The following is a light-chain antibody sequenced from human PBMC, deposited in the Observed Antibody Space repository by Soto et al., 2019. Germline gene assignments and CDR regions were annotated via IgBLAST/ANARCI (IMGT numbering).Light chain of an antibody. J-gene: IGKJ3*01. V-gene: IGKV1-33*01. CDR1: RDISNY. Sequence: DIQMTQSPSSLSASVGDRVTITCQASRDISNYLNWFQQKPGKAPKLLIYDASNLETGVPSRFSGSGSGTDFTFTISSLQPEDIATYFCQQYDHLPFTFGPGTKVDIK. CDR3: QQYDHLPFT. CDR2: DAS.